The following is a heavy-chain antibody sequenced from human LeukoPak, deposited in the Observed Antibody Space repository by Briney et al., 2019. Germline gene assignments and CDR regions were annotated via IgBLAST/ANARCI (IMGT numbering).Heavy chain of an antibody. V-gene: IGHV4-59*08. J-gene: IGHJ6*02. CDR3: ARSPLGYCSGGSCSKFFLLDSMDV. Sequence: SGTLSLTCTVSGGSISSYYWSWIRQPPGKGLEWIGYIYYSGSTNYNPSLKSRVTISVDTSKNQFSLKLSSVTAADTAVYYCARSPLGYCSGGSCSKFFLLDSMDVWGQGTTVTVPS. D-gene: IGHD2-15*01. CDR2: IYYSGST. CDR1: GGSISSYY.